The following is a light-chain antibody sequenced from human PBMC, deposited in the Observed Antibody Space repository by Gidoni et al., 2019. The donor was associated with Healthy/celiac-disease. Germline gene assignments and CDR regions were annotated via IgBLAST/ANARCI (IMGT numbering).Light chain of an antibody. CDR2: DVS. J-gene: IGLJ1*01. V-gene: IGLV2-14*01. Sequence: QSALTQPASVSGSPGQSITISCTGTSSDVGGYNSVSWYQQHPGRAPKLILYDVSNRPSGVSNRFAGSKSGNTASLTISGLQAEDEADYYCSSYTSSSTSVFGTGTEVTVL. CDR1: SSDVGGYNS. CDR3: SSYTSSSTSV.